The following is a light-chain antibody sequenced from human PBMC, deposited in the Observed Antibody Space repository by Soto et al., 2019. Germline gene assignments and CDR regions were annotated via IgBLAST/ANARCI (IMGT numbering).Light chain of an antibody. Sequence: DIQMTQSPSSVSASVGDRVTITCRASRDIGTWLAWYQQIPGKAPKLLIFAASTLQNRVPSRFSGSGSGTDFTLTISGLQPEDFATYYCQKYNSASFTFGPGTKVDIK. V-gene: IGKV1-12*01. J-gene: IGKJ3*01. CDR1: RDIGTW. CDR3: QKYNSASFT. CDR2: AAS.